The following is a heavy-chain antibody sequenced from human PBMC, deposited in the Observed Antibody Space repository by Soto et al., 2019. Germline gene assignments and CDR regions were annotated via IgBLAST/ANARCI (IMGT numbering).Heavy chain of an antibody. V-gene: IGHV4-31*03. CDR2: IYYSGST. D-gene: IGHD1-26*01. CDR1: GGSISSGGYY. Sequence: SETLSLTCTVSGGSISSGGYYWSWIRQHPGKGLEWIGYIYYSGSTYYNPSLKSRVTISVDTSKNQFSLKLSSVTAADTAVYYCARAPLQVGATYPYFDYWGQGTLVTVSS. CDR3: ARAPLQVGATYPYFDY. J-gene: IGHJ4*02.